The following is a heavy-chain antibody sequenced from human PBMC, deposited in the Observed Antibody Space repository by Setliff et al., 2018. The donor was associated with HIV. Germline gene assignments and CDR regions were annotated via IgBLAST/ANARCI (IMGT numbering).Heavy chain of an antibody. CDR3: VRGVQSPPHYSYYYMDV. D-gene: IGHD3-3*01. J-gene: IGHJ6*03. CDR2: IIPILGVA. CDR1: RSTFNSHT. V-gene: IGHV1-69*02. Sequence: GASVKVSCKASRSTFNSHTINWVRQAPGQGLDWMGRIIPILGVANYAQRFQGKVTITADKSTSTAYMELTNLRFDDTAMYYCVRGVQSPPHYSYYYMDVWGEGTMVTVSS.